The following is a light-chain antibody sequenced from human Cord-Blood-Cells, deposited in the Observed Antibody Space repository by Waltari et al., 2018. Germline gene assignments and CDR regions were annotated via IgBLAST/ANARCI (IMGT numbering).Light chain of an antibody. CDR1: SSDVGGYNY. J-gene: IGLJ2*01. Sequence: QSALTQPASVSGSPGQSITISCTGTSSDVGGYNYVSWYQQHPVKAPTLMIYDVSNRPSGVSNRFSGSKSGNTSSLTISVLQAEDEADYYCSSYTSSSTVVFGGGTKLTVL. CDR3: SSYTSSSTVV. CDR2: DVS. V-gene: IGLV2-14*01.